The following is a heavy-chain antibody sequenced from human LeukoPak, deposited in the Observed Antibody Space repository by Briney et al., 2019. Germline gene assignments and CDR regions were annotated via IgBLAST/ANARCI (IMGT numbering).Heavy chain of an antibody. CDR2: INPNSGGT. CDR3: ARDMVRGVITFQFDY. CDR1: GYTFTGYY. D-gene: IGHD3-10*01. V-gene: IGHV1-2*02. J-gene: IGHJ4*02. Sequence: ASVKVSCKASGYTFTGYYMHWVRQAPGQGLEWMGWINPNSGGTNYAQKFQGRVTMTRDTSISTAYMELSRLRSDDTAVYYCARDMVRGVITFQFDYWGQGTLVTVSS.